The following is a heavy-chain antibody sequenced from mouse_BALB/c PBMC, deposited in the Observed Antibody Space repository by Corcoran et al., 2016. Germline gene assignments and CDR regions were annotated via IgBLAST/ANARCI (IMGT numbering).Heavy chain of an antibody. V-gene: IGHV1-9*01. D-gene: IGHD1-1*01. CDR2: ILPGSGST. CDR3: ARGHITTVVDY. CDR1: GYTFSSYW. Sequence: QVQLQQSGAELMKPGASVKISCKATGYTFSSYWTEWVKQRPGHGLEWIGEILPGSGSTNYNEKFKGKATFTADTSSNTAYMQLSSLTSEDSAVYYCARGHITTVVDYWGQGTTLTVSS. J-gene: IGHJ2*01.